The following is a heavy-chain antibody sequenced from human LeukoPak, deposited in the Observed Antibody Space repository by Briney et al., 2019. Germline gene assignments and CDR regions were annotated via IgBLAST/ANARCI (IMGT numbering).Heavy chain of an antibody. CDR1: GITFGNNW. CDR2: INSDGGGT. CDR3: ARDVPHKWFDT. V-gene: IGHV3-74*01. J-gene: IGHJ5*02. Sequence: GGSLRLSCAASGITFGNNWMHWVRQGPGKGLVWISRINSDGGGTIYADSVKGRFTVSRDNAKNTLYLQMNSLRAEDTAVYYCARDVPHKWFDTWGQGTLVTVSS.